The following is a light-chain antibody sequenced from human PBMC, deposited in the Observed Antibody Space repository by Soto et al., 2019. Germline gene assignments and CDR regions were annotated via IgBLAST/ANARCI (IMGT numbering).Light chain of an antibody. CDR1: QSFRGL. CDR2: DAY. CDR3: QKRHMWPIT. J-gene: IGKJ5*01. V-gene: IGKV3-11*01. Sequence: EVVLTQSPVTLSLSPGERATLSSRASQSFRGLLAWYQQKTGQAPRILIYDAYNRATGIPHRFSGSGSGTDLTLTISSLEPEDSAVYYCQKRHMWPITCGQGTRLEIK.